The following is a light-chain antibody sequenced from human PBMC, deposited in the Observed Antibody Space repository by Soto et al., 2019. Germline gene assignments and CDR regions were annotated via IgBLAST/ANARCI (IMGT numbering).Light chain of an antibody. CDR3: SAYTSSSFWV. Sequence: QSVLTQPASVSGSPGQSITMSCTGTSSDVGGYNYVSWYQHHPGKAPKLMIYEVTYRPSGVSNHFSGSKSGNTASLTISGLQAEDEADYYCSAYTSSSFWVFGGGTKLTVL. CDR1: SSDVGGYNY. J-gene: IGLJ3*02. CDR2: EVT. V-gene: IGLV2-14*01.